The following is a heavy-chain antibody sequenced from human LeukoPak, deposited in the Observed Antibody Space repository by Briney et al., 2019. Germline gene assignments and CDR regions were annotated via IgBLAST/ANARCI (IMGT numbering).Heavy chain of an antibody. Sequence: SVTVSCKASGGTFSSYAISWVRQAPGQGLEWMGGIIPIFGTANYAQKFQGRVTITADESTSTAYMELSSLRSEDTAVYYCARDPGAAAGNYYYYGMDVWGQGTTVTVSS. V-gene: IGHV1-69*13. J-gene: IGHJ6*02. CDR3: ARDPGAAAGNYYYYGMDV. CDR2: IIPIFGTA. D-gene: IGHD6-13*01. CDR1: GGTFSSYA.